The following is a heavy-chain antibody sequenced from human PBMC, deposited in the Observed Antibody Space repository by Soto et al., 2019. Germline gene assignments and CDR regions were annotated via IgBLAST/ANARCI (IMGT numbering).Heavy chain of an antibody. CDR3: AKDASSNWNTGHYTDAFDI. Sequence: EAQLLESGGGLVQPGGSLRLSCAASGFTFSSYAMSGVRQAPGKGLEWVPAISGSGASTYYADSVKGRFTISRDNSENTLYVQMNSLRAEDEALYYCAKDASSNWNTGHYTDAFDIWGQGTMVTVSS. V-gene: IGHV3-23*01. CDR1: GFTFSSYA. J-gene: IGHJ3*02. CDR2: ISGSGAST. D-gene: IGHD1-1*01.